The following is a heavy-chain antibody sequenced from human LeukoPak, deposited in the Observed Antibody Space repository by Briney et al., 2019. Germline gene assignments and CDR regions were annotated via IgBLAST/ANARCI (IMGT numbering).Heavy chain of an antibody. CDR3: AMDYVWSCDY. D-gene: IGHD3-3*01. J-gene: IGHJ4*02. CDR2: IKPDGSET. V-gene: IGHV3-7*04. Sequence: GGSLRLSCAASGFTFTSSWMSWVRQTPGKGLEWVAGIKPDGSETFYSDSVRGRCTISRDNAKNSLSLQINSPRGGGKAVYYCAMDYVWSCDYWGPGILVIVSS. CDR1: GFTFTSSW.